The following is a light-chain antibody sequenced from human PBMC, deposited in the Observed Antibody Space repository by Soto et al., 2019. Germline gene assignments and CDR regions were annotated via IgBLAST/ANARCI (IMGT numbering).Light chain of an antibody. CDR3: SSYTSSSTLDVV. CDR2: DVS. V-gene: IGLV2-14*01. Sequence: QSALTQPASVSGSPGQSITISCTGSSSDVGGCNYVSWYQQYPGKAPKLMISDVSNRPSGVSNRFSGSKSGNTASLTISGLQAEDEADYYCSSYTSSSTLDVVFGGGTKLTVL. CDR1: SSDVGGCNY. J-gene: IGLJ2*01.